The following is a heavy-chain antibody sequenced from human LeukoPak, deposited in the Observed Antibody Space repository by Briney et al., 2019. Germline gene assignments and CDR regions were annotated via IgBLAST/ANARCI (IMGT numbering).Heavy chain of an antibody. CDR3: AREKVTTDNYYYTDV. D-gene: IGHD4-11*01. CDR1: GLTFDDHG. J-gene: IGHJ6*03. CDR2: INWNGDST. Sequence: GGSLRLSCAASGLTFDDHGMSWVRQAPGKGLQWVSAINWNGDSTSYADSVKGRFTISRDNAKNSLYLQMNSLRAEDTALYYCAREKVTTDNYYYTDVWGKGTTVTVSS. V-gene: IGHV3-20*04.